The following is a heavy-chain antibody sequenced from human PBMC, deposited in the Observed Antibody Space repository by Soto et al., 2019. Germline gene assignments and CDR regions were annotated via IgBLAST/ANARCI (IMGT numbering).Heavy chain of an antibody. J-gene: IGHJ4*02. V-gene: IGHV3-21*01. CDR2: ISSTSFYI. CDR3: ARGRYYESSGYYPTDVDY. D-gene: IGHD3-22*01. CDR1: GFTFRSYS. Sequence: EVQMVDSGGGLAKPGGSLRLSCAATGFTFRSYSMNWVRQAPGRGLEWVSSISSTSFYIHYADSVKGRFTISRDNAKNSLYLKMNSLRAEDTAVYYCARGRYYESSGYYPTDVDYWGQGTLVTVSS.